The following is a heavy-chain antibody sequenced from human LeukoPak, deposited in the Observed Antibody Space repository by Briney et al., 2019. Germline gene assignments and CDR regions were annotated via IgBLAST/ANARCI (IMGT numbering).Heavy chain of an antibody. D-gene: IGHD1-1*01. V-gene: IGHV1-18*01. J-gene: IGHJ6*03. CDR1: GYTFTSYG. Sequence: ASVKVSCKASGYTFTSYGISWVRQAPGQGLEWMGWISAYNGNTNYAQKLQGRVTMTTDTSTSTAYMELRSLRSDDTAVYYCARGVQGTPAYYYYMDVWGKGTTVTVSS. CDR3: ARGVQGTPAYYYYMDV. CDR2: ISAYNGNT.